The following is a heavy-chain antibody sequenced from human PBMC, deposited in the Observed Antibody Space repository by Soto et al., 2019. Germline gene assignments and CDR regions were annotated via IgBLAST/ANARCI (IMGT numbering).Heavy chain of an antibody. CDR2: IIPIFGTA. J-gene: IGHJ6*01. CDR1: GVTFSSYA. CDR3: ARYRSPGHDDVCYFRGQRYMVIVSAGM. V-gene: IGHV1-69*13. D-gene: IGHD3-16*02. Sequence: SVNFACKSSGVTFSSYAISWVRQAPGQGLEWMGGIIPIFGTADYAQKFQGRVTITADESTSTAYMELSSLRSEDTAVYYCARYRSPGHDDVCYFRGQRYMVIVSAGM.